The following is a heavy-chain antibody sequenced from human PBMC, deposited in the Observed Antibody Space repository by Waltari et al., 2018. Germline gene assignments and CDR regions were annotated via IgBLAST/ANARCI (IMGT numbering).Heavy chain of an antibody. J-gene: IGHJ3*02. D-gene: IGHD3-22*01. Sequence: QVQLQQWGAGLLKPSETLSLTCAVYGGSFSGYYCSWIRQPPGKGLEWIGEINHSGSTNYNPSLKSRVTISVDTSKNQFSLKLSSVTAADTAVYYCARARGITMIVVVISTQDAFDIWGQGTMVTVSS. CDR2: INHSGST. CDR1: GGSFSGYY. CDR3: ARARGITMIVVVISTQDAFDI. V-gene: IGHV4-34*01.